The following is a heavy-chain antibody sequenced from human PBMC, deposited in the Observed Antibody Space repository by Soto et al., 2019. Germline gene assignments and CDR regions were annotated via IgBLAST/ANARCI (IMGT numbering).Heavy chain of an antibody. V-gene: IGHV4-59*01. D-gene: IGHD2-21*02. CDR2: IYYSGST. J-gene: IGHJ6*02. CDR1: GGSISSYY. Sequence: QVQLQESGPGLVKPSETLSLTCTVSGGSISSYYWSWIRQPPGKGLEWIGYIYYSGSTNYNPSLKSRVTISVDTSKNQFSLKLSSVTAADTAVYYCASVYCGGDCYPPYYYYGMDVWGQGTTVTVSS. CDR3: ASVYCGGDCYPPYYYYGMDV.